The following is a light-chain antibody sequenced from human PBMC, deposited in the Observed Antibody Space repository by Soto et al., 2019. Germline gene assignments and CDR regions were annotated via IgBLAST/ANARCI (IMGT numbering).Light chain of an antibody. Sequence: DIQMTQSPSTLSASVGDRVTITCRASESIDRWLAWHQQKPGKAPKLLIYKASSLQNGVPSRFSGSGSGTVFTLTISSLQPDDFATYYYHQYHTYWTFGQGTKVEIK. J-gene: IGKJ1*01. V-gene: IGKV1-5*03. CDR1: ESIDRW. CDR3: HQYHTYWT. CDR2: KAS.